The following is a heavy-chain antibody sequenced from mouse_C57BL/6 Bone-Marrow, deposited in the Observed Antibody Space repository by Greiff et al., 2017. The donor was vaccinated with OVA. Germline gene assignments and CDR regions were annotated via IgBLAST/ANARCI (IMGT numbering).Heavy chain of an antibody. D-gene: IGHD2-10*01. J-gene: IGHJ3*01. Sequence: VQLQQSGPELVKPGASVKISCKASGYTFTDYYMNWVKQSHGKSLEWIGDINPNNGGTSYNQKFKGKATLTVDKSSSTAYMELRSLTSEDSAVYYCARGPYYGNYAWFAYWGQGTLVTVSA. CDR1: GYTFTDYY. V-gene: IGHV1-26*01. CDR2: INPNNGGT. CDR3: ARGPYYGNYAWFAY.